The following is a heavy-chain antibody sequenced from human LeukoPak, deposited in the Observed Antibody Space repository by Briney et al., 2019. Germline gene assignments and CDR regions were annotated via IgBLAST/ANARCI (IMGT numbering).Heavy chain of an antibody. J-gene: IGHJ4*02. CDR3: ARHVDSSGYWRD. Sequence: SETLSRTCTVSGGSISSSSYYWGWIRQPPGKGLEWIGSIYYSGSTYYNPSLKSRVTISVDTSKNQFSLKLSSVTAADTAVYYCARHVDSSGYWRDWGQGTLVTVSS. V-gene: IGHV4-39*01. D-gene: IGHD3-22*01. CDR1: GGSISSSSYY. CDR2: IYYSGST.